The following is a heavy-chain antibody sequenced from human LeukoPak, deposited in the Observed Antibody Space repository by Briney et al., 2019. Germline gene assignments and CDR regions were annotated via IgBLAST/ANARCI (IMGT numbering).Heavy chain of an antibody. D-gene: IGHD1-26*01. CDR1: GFSFRSYG. CDR2: ISPDGTNQ. V-gene: IGHV3-30*18. Sequence: PGGSLRLSRAASGFSFRSYGMHWVRQAPGKGLEWVAVISPDGTNQQYADSVKGRLTISRDNSKNTLYLQMNSLRSEDTAVFYCAKGFQSGSSHYQYYGMDVWGQGTTVTVSS. J-gene: IGHJ6*02. CDR3: AKGFQSGSSHYQYYGMDV.